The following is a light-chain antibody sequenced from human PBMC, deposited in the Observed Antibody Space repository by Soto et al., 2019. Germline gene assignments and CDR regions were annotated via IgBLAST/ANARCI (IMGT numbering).Light chain of an antibody. CDR2: LGS. CDR1: ASLLHSNGYNY. J-gene: IGKJ1*01. Sequence: DIVMTQSPLSLPVTPGEPASISCRSSASLLHSNGYNYLDWYLQKPGQSPQLLIYLGSNRASGVPDRFSGSGSGTDFTLKISRVEAEDVGVYYCMQALQTPWTFGQGTKVEIK. V-gene: IGKV2-28*01. CDR3: MQALQTPWT.